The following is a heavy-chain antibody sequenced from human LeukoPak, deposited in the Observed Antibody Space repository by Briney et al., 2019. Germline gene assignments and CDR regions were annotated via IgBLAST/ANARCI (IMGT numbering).Heavy chain of an antibody. Sequence: GGSLRLSRAASGFTFSSYWMHWVRQAPGKGLVWVSRINSDGSSTSYADSVKGRFTISRDNAKNTLYLQMNSLRAEDTAVYYCARDRPRGYSYGSNWFDPWGQGTLVTVSS. D-gene: IGHD5-18*01. V-gene: IGHV3-74*01. J-gene: IGHJ5*02. CDR2: INSDGSST. CDR1: GFTFSSYW. CDR3: ARDRPRGYSYGSNWFDP.